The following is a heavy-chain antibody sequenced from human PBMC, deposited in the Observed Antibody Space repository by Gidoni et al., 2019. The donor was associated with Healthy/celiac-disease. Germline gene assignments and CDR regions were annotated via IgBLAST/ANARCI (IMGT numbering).Heavy chain of an antibody. Sequence: QVQLQESGPGLVKPSGTLSLTCAVSGGSSRSSNRWRRVRQPPGTGLEWMGEIYHSGSTKDNPSLKSRVTISVDKSKNQFSLKLSSVTAADTAVYYCASSGGVWQPGVFDYWGQGTLVTVSS. V-gene: IGHV4-4*02. CDR2: IYHSGST. CDR3: ASSGGVWQPGVFDY. D-gene: IGHD6-13*01. J-gene: IGHJ4*02. CDR1: GGSSRSSNR.